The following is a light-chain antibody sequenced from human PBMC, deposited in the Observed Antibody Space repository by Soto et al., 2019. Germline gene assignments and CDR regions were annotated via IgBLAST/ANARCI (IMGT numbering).Light chain of an antibody. CDR3: LQRSNWLT. CDR1: QSVSSN. CDR2: GAS. V-gene: IGKV3-11*01. Sequence: TQSPATLSVSPGERATLSCRSSQSVSSNLAWYQQKPGQAPRLLIYGASNRATGIPARFSGSGSGTDFTLTISSLEPEDSAVYYCLQRSNWLTFGGGTKVDI. J-gene: IGKJ4*01.